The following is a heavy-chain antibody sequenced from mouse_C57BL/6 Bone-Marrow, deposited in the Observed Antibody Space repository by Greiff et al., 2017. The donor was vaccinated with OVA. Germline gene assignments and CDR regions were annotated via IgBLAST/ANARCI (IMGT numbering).Heavy chain of an antibody. CDR1: GFTFSSYA. D-gene: IGHD1-1*01. CDR2: ISDGGSYT. CDR3: ARDITTVVAKDWYFDV. Sequence: EVQLVESGGGLVKPGGSLKLSCAASGFTFSSYAMSWVRQTPEKRLEWVATISDGGSYTYYPDNVKGRFTISRDNAKNNLYLQMSHLKSEDTAMYYCARDITTVVAKDWYFDVWGTGTTVTVSS. J-gene: IGHJ1*03. V-gene: IGHV5-4*01.